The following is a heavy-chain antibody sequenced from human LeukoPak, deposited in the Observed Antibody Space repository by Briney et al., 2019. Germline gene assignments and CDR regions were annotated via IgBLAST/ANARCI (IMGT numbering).Heavy chain of an antibody. CDR3: ARGDTRFSGAWGRDFDY. CDR1: GFTVSSKY. CDR2: LYSGGDT. Sequence: GGSLRLSCAAFGFTVSSKYMSWVRQAPGKGLEWVSVLYSGGDTYYADSVKGRFTISRDNSKNTLYLQMNNLRPEDTAVYYCARGDTRFSGAWGRDFDYWGQGTLVTVSS. V-gene: IGHV3-66*01. D-gene: IGHD3-16*01. J-gene: IGHJ4*02.